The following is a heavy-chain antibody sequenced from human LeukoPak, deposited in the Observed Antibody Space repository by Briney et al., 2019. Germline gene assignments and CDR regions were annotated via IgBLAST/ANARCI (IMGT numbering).Heavy chain of an antibody. J-gene: IGHJ6*03. Sequence: GGSLRLSCAASGFTFRDYYMSWIRPAPGKGLEWVSYISSSGSTIYYADSVKGRFTISRDNAKNSLYLQMNSLRAEDTAVYYCARDRSSDYYYYYMDVWGKGTTVTVSS. CDR2: ISSSGSTI. CDR1: GFTFRDYY. V-gene: IGHV3-11*04. CDR3: ARDRSSDYYYYYMDV. D-gene: IGHD6-6*01.